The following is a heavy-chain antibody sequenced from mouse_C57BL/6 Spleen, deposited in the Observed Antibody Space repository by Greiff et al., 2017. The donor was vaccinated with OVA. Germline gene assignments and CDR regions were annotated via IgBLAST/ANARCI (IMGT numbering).Heavy chain of an antibody. Sequence: VQLQQSGPGLVKPSQSLSLTCSVTGYSITSGYYWNWIRQFPGNKLEWMGYISYDGSNNYNPSLKNRISITRDTSKNQFVLKLNSVTTEDTATYDCAGDPWFAYWGQGTLVTVSA. CDR1: GYSITSGYY. CDR3: AGDPWFAY. J-gene: IGHJ3*01. V-gene: IGHV3-6*01. CDR2: ISYDGSN.